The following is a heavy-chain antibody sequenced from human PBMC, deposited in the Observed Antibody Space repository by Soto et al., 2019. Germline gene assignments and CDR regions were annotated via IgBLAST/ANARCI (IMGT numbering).Heavy chain of an antibody. D-gene: IGHD3-10*01. Sequence: ASVKVSCKASGYSFTGYYIHWVRQAPGQGFEWMGEISPNSGGTKYAQKFQGRVTMTRDTSITTVYMDLSNLSPDDTAVYYCVRAHALGFSNWFDPWGRGTLVTVSS. CDR1: GYSFTGYY. J-gene: IGHJ5*02. CDR2: ISPNSGGT. V-gene: IGHV1-2*02. CDR3: VRAHALGFSNWFDP.